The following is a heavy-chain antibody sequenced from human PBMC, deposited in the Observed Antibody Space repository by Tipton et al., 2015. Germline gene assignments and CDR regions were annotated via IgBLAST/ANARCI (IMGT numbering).Heavy chain of an antibody. CDR2: IYHSGRT. CDR1: GGSIRNYY. Sequence: TLSLTCTVSGGSIRNYYWSWIRQPPGKGLEWIGNIYHSGRTNYNSSLKSRVTISVDTSMIHFSLKLSSVTAADTAVYYCARDLEHGMDVWGQGTTVTVSS. D-gene: IGHD5-24*01. CDR3: ARDLEHGMDV. J-gene: IGHJ6*02. V-gene: IGHV4-59*01.